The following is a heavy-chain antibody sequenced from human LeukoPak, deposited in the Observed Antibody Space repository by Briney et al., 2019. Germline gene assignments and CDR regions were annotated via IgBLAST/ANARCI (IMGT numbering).Heavy chain of an antibody. CDR3: ARDWYCSSTSCYSRYFDY. D-gene: IGHD2-2*02. J-gene: IGHJ4*02. Sequence: ASVKVSCKGYGYTFINHDIDWVRQAPGQGLEWMGGIIPIFGTANYAQKFQGRVTITADESTSTAYMELSSLRSEDTAVYYCARDWYCSSTSCYSRYFDYWGQGTLVTVSS. CDR1: GYTFINHD. CDR2: IIPIFGTA. V-gene: IGHV1-69*13.